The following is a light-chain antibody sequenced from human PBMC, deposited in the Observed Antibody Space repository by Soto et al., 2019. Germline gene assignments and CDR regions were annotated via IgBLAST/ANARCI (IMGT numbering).Light chain of an antibody. J-gene: IGLJ1*01. CDR2: AVT. CDR1: SSDIGNYKL. Sequence: QSALTQPASVSGSPGQSITISCIGTSSDIGNYKLVSWFQQHPGKAPRLIIFAVTERPAGISVRFSGSKSGNTASLTISGLQAEDEADYYCSSYAGSSSYVFGTGTKLTVL. V-gene: IGLV2-23*02. CDR3: SSYAGSSSYV.